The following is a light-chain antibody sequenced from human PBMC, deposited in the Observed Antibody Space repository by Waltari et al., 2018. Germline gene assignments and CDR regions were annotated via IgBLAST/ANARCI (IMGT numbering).Light chain of an antibody. Sequence: QSALTQPASVSGSPGQSITISCTGSSRDVGTYNLVSWYQQYPGKAPKLMLYEVTKRPSGVSNRFSGSRSGNSASLTISGLQAEDEADYYCCSYAGSTTFVVFGGGTNLAVL. CDR3: CSYAGSTTFVV. CDR2: EVT. V-gene: IGLV2-23*02. CDR1: SRDVGTYNL. J-gene: IGLJ2*01.